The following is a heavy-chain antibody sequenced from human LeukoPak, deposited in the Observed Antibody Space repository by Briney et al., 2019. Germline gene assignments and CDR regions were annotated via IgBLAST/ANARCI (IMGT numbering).Heavy chain of an antibody. CDR3: ARLQSYSYLIDS. CDR1: GYRFTNYW. CDR2: IYPGDSNT. V-gene: IGHV5-51*01. D-gene: IGHD5-18*01. J-gene: IGHJ4*02. Sequence: GESLKISCKDSGYRFTNYWIGWVRQLPGKGLEWMGIIYPGDSNTRYSPSFQGQVTISADRSISTAYLQWSSVRASDTARYYCARLQSYSYLIDSWGQGTLVTVSS.